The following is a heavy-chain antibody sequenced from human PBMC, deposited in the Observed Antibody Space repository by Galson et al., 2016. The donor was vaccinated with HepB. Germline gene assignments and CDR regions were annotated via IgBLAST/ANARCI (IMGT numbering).Heavy chain of an antibody. Sequence: SVKVSCKASGYSFMSYNLHWVRQAPGQSLEWMGWINVANGNTKYSQKFQGRVTITRDTPANKVYMAMGSLRYEDRAVYYCARDAVDYDDPDGHYYGLDVWGQGTTVTVSS. V-gene: IGHV1-3*01. D-gene: IGHD4-17*01. J-gene: IGHJ6*02. CDR3: ARDAVDYDDPDGHYYGLDV. CDR1: GYSFMSYN. CDR2: INVANGNT.